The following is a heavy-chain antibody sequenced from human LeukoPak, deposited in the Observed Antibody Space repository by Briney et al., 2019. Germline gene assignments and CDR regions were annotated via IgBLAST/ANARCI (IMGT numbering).Heavy chain of an antibody. J-gene: IGHJ4*02. CDR2: ISSSSSTI. D-gene: IGHD3-16*02. CDR1: GFTFSSYS. Sequence: GGSLGLSCAASGFTFSSYSMNWVRQAPGKGLEWVSYISSSSSTIYYADSVKGRFTISRDNAKNSLYLQMNSLRAEDTALYYCARVREDDYVWGSYRYFDYWGQGTLVTVSS. V-gene: IGHV3-48*01. CDR3: ARVREDDYVWGSYRYFDY.